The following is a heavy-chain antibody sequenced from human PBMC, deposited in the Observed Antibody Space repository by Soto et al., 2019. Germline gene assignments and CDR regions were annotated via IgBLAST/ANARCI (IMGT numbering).Heavy chain of an antibody. Sequence: QVQLVQSGAEVKKPGASVKVSCKASGYTFTSYGISWVRQAPGQGLEWMGWISAYNGNTNYAQKLQGRVTMTTDTSTNTAYMELRSLRSDDTAVYYCARDPKTGTTWSSWFDPWGQGTLVTVSS. CDR1: GYTFTSYG. V-gene: IGHV1-18*04. CDR3: ARDPKTGTTWSSWFDP. D-gene: IGHD1-7*01. CDR2: ISAYNGNT. J-gene: IGHJ5*02.